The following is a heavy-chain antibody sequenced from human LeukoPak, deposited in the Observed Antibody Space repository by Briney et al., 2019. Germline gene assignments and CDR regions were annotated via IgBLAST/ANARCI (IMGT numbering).Heavy chain of an antibody. CDR1: GYTFTGYY. J-gene: IGHJ4*02. Sequence: AASVKVSCKASGYTFTGYYMHWVRQAPGQGLEWMGRINPNSGGTNYAQKFQGRVTMTRDTSTSTAYMELSRLRSDDTAVYYCAREVLSSGWPYFDYWGQGTLVTVSS. CDR2: INPNSGGT. CDR3: AREVLSSGWPYFDY. V-gene: IGHV1-2*06. D-gene: IGHD6-19*01.